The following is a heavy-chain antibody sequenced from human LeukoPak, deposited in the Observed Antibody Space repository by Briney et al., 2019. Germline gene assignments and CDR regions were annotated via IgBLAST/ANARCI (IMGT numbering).Heavy chain of an antibody. J-gene: IGHJ6*02. V-gene: IGHV3-11*01. CDR3: ARVRGYSGYDPIVRTGGYYYGMDV. CDR1: GFTFSDYY. CDR2: ISSSGSTI. Sequence: GGSLRLSCAVSGFTFSDYYMSWIRQAPGKGLQWVSYISSSGSTIYYADSVKGRFTISRDNAKNSLYLQMNSLRAEDTAVYYCARVRGYSGYDPIVRTGGYYYGMDVWGQGTTVTVSS. D-gene: IGHD5-12*01.